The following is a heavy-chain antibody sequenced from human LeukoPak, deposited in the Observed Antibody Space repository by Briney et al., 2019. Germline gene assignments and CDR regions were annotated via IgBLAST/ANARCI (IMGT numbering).Heavy chain of an antibody. J-gene: IGHJ4*02. V-gene: IGHV3-30*02. D-gene: IGHD6-13*01. CDR3: AREPTYSSSWYTSCDY. CDR1: GFTFSSNG. Sequence: PGGSLRLSCVASGFTFSSNGMHWVRQAPGKGLEWVTFIQYDGSKKYYADSVKGRFTISRDNAKNSLYLQLNSLRAEDTAVYYCAREPTYSSSWYTSCDYWGQGTLVTVSS. CDR2: IQYDGSKK.